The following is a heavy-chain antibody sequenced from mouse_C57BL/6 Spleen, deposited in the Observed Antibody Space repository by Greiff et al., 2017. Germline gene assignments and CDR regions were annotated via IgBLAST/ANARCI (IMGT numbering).Heavy chain of an antibody. V-gene: IGHV2-2*01. D-gene: IGHD2-3*01. CDR2: IWSGGST. Sequence: QVQLQQSGPGLVQPSQSLSITCTVSGFSLTSYGVHWVRQSPGKGLEWLGVIWSGGSTDYNAAFISRLSISKNNSKSQVFIKMNSLQADDTAIYYCAINGWLLPHYYAMDYWGQGTSVTVSS. CDR1: GFSLTSYG. CDR3: AINGWLLPHYYAMDY. J-gene: IGHJ4*01.